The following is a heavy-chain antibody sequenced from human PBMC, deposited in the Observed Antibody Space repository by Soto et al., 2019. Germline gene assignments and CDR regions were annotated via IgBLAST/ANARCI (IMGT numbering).Heavy chain of an antibody. J-gene: IGHJ4*02. Sequence: QVQLVESGGGVVQPGRSLRLSCAASGFTFSTYAMHWVRQAPGKGLEWVAVISYDGSNKHYADSVKGRFTISRDNSKNTLYLQMNSLRAEDTAVYYWARSPVIDIVVPPDYWGQGTLVTVSS. CDR1: GFTFSTYA. D-gene: IGHD2-15*01. CDR2: ISYDGSNK. V-gene: IGHV3-30*04. CDR3: ARSPVIDIVVPPDY.